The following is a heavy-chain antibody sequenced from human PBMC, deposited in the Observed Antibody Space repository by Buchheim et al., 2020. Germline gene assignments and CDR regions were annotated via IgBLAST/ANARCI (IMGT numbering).Heavy chain of an antibody. V-gene: IGHV3-23*04. CDR1: GFTFRNYA. CDR2: ISGSGGTT. D-gene: IGHD3-9*01. CDR3: ARVGQYYDILTGYYRPAYYYMDV. Sequence: EVQLVESGGGLVKPGGSLRLSCAASGFTFRNYAMNWVRQAPGKGLEWVSSISGSGGTTFYADSVKGQFFISRDNSKNTLYLQMNSLRAEDTAVYYCARVGQYYDILTGYYRPAYYYMDVWGKGTT. J-gene: IGHJ6*03.